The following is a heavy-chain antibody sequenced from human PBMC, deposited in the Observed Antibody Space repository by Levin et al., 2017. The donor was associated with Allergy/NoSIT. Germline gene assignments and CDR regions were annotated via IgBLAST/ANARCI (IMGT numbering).Heavy chain of an antibody. CDR2: ISGSGGST. J-gene: IGHJ3*02. V-gene: IGHV3-23*01. CDR1: GFTFSSYA. D-gene: IGHD4-23*01. Sequence: GESLKISCAASGFTFSSYAMSWVRQAPGKGLEWVSAISGSGGSTYYADSVKGRFTISRDNSKNTLYLQMNSLRAEDTAVYYCAKDWDYGGNAGAFDIWGQGTMVTVSS. CDR3: AKDWDYGGNAGAFDI.